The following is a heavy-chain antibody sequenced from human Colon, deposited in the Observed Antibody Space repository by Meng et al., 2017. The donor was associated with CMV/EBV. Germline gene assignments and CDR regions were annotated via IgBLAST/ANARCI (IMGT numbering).Heavy chain of an antibody. J-gene: IGHJ4*02. CDR1: GFSHSTSAVG. CDR3: AHTAGWLPRY. D-gene: IGHD5-24*01. V-gene: IGHV2-5*01. CDR2: LYWNDDN. Sequence: TCTCPGFSHSTSAVGVAWIRQPPGKPLEWLALLYWNDDNHYSPSLKNRLTITKDTSKNHVVLTMTNMDPDDTGTYYCAHTAGWLPRYWGQGILVTVSS.